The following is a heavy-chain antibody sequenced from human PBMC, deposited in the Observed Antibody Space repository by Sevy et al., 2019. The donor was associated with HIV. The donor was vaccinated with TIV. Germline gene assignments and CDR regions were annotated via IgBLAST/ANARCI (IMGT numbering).Heavy chain of an antibody. Sequence: GGSLRLSCAASGFTFSSYAMSRVRQAPWKGLEWVSAISGSSGSTYYADSVKGRFTISRDNSKNTLYLQMNSLRAEDTAVYYCAKDDQDYDFWSGTYYYYYYMDVWGKGTTVTVSS. V-gene: IGHV3-23*01. J-gene: IGHJ6*03. CDR3: AKDDQDYDFWSGTYYYYYYMDV. D-gene: IGHD3-3*01. CDR2: ISGSSGST. CDR1: GFTFSSYA.